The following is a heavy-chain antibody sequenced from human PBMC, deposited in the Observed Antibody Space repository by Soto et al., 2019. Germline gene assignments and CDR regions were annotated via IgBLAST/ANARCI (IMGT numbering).Heavy chain of an antibody. CDR2: FNPSGGST. V-gene: IGHV1-46*01. CDR1: GYTFTSYY. D-gene: IGHD1-1*01. CDR3: ARVPKNIGVSTILDY. Sequence: GASVKVSCKASGYTFTSYYMDWVRQAPGQGLEWMGRFNPSGGSTSYTQKFQGRVTMTRDTSTSTVYMELSSLRYEDTAVYYCARVPKNIGVSTILDYWGQGTLVTVSS. J-gene: IGHJ4*02.